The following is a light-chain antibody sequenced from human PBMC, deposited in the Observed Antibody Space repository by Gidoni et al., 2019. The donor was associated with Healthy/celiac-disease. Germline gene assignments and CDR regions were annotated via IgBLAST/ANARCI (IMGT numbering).Light chain of an antibody. V-gene: IGKV1-39*01. J-gene: IGKJ2*01. CDR1: KSISSY. CDR2: AAS. Sequence: DIQMTQFPAPLSASVGDRVTITCRASKSISSYLNWYQQKPGKAPKLLIYAASSLQSGVPSRFSGSGSGTDFTLTISSLQPEDFATYYCQQSYSTPPGFGQGTKLEIK. CDR3: QQSYSTPPG.